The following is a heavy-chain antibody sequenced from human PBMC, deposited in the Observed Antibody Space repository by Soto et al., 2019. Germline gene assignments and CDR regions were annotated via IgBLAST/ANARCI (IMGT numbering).Heavy chain of an antibody. D-gene: IGHD3-3*01. CDR2: IIPIFWTA. CDR3: ARGARFLEWLSFDH. Sequence: QVQLEQSGAEVKTLGSSVKVSCKASGDTFNRYAISWVRQAPGQGLEWMGGIIPIFWTANYAPQFQDRVTITADESTSTAYMELTSLKSEDTAVYFCARGARFLEWLSFDHWGQGTLVTVSS. J-gene: IGHJ4*02. CDR1: GDTFNRYA. V-gene: IGHV1-69*12.